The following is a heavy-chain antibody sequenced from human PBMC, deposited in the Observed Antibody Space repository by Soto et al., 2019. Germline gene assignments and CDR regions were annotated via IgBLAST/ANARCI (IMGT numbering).Heavy chain of an antibody. J-gene: IGHJ4*02. CDR3: ACFCGSGFDS. CDR1: GFTFSTDT. CDR2: ISTSGATR. Sequence: EVQLVESGGGLVQPGGSLRLSCVASGFTFSTDTMNWVRQAPGKGLEWVAHISTSGATRYYADSVKGRFTISRDNAKTSLYLQMDSLRNEDTAVYYCACFCGSGFDSWGQGTLVTVSS. D-gene: IGHD6-19*01. V-gene: IGHV3-48*02.